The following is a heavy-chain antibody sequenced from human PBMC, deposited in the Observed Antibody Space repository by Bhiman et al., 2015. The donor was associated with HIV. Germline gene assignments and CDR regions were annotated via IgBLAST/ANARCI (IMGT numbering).Heavy chain of an antibody. CDR2: SDSDGSYT. CDR1: GFTFSAYW. J-gene: IGHJ4*02. Sequence: EVQLVESRGGLVQPGGSLRLSCVASGFTFSAYWMHWVRQAPGKGLVWVARSDSDGSYTTYADSVKGRFTISRDNAKNTLYLQMNSLRAEDTAIYYCTRELYSTGWHGLDYWGQGTLLTVSS. V-gene: IGHV3-74*01. D-gene: IGHD6-19*01. CDR3: TRELYSTGWHGLDY.